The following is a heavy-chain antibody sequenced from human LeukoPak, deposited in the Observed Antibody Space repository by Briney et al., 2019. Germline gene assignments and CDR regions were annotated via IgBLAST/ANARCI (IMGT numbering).Heavy chain of an antibody. CDR2: IYYTGST. J-gene: IGHJ4*02. CDR3: ARDRGSSRGDYFDY. Sequence: SETLSLTCTVSGGSISSSNYYWGWIRQPPGKGLEWIGLIYYTGSTYYNPSLKSRVTISIDTSTNQFSLKLNSLTAADTAIYHCARDRGSSRGDYFDYWGQGTLVTVSS. CDR1: GGSISSSNYY. V-gene: IGHV4-39*07. D-gene: IGHD1-26*01.